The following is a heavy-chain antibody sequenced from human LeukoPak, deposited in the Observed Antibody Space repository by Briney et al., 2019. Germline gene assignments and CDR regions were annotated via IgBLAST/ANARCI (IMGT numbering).Heavy chain of an antibody. CDR1: GFTFSSYG. CDR2: ISYDGSNK. J-gene: IGHJ4*02. Sequence: GGSLRLSCAASGFTFSSYGMHWVRQAPGKGLEWVAVISYDGSNKYYADSVKGRFTISRDNSKNTLYLQMNSLRAGDKAVYYRAKAKHQLLWFGELLFDYWGQGTLVTVSS. CDR3: AKAKHQLLWFGELLFDY. D-gene: IGHD3-10*01. V-gene: IGHV3-30*18.